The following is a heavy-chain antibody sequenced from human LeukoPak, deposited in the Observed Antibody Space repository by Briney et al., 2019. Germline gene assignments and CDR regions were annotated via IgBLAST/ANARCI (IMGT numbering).Heavy chain of an antibody. CDR1: GETVGSGAYY. Sequence: SETLSLTCSVSGETVGSGAYYWSWIRQHPGKGLEWIGNIYSSGSTYYNPTLRSRLTISIDTPNNQFSLKMTSVTAADMAVYYCAREGVAARLMYGFQNWFDPWGQGTLVTVSS. V-gene: IGHV4-31*03. CDR3: AREGVAARLMYGFQNWFDP. D-gene: IGHD6-6*01. CDR2: IYSSGST. J-gene: IGHJ5*02.